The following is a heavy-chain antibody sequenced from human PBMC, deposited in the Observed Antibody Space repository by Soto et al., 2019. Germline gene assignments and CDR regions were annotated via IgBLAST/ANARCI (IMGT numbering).Heavy chain of an antibody. D-gene: IGHD3-9*01. Sequence: SETLSLTCAVSGGSIRSGGYSWSWIRQPPGKGLEWIGYIYHSGSTNYNPSLKSRVTISVDTSKNQFSLKLSSVTAADTAVYYCARGRYLTGYYNRGSGAEYYYGMVVWGQGTTVTVSS. CDR2: IYHSGST. CDR1: GGSIRSGGYS. CDR3: ARGRYLTGYYNRGSGAEYYYGMVV. V-gene: IGHV4-30-2*01. J-gene: IGHJ6*02.